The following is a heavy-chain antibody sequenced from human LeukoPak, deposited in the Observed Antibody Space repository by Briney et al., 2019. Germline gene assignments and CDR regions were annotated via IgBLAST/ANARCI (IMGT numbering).Heavy chain of an antibody. V-gene: IGHV1-2*02. D-gene: IGHD4-23*01. Sequence: ASVKVSCTTSGYTFTDYYMHWVRQAPGQGLEWMGWINPNSGGTNYAQKFQGRVTMTRDTSISTAYMELSRLRSDDTAVYYCARGDYGGSLAFDYWGQGTLVTVSS. CDR1: GYTFTDYY. CDR3: ARGDYGGSLAFDY. J-gene: IGHJ4*02. CDR2: INPNSGGT.